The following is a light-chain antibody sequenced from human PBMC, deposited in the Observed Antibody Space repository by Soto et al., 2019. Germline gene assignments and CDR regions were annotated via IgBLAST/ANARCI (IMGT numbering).Light chain of an antibody. CDR1: QSVSSY. CDR3: QQRSNWPLT. CDR2: DAS. Sequence: ETVLTQSPATLPLSPGERATLSCRASQSVSSYLAWYQQKPGQAPRLLIYDASNRATGIPARFSGSGSGTGFALTMSRLEPEDFAVYYWQQRSNWPLTFGGGTTVEI. V-gene: IGKV3-11*01. J-gene: IGKJ4*01.